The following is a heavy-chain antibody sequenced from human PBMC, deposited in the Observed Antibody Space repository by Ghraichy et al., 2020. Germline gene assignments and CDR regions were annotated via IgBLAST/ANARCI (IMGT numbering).Heavy chain of an antibody. J-gene: IGHJ4*02. CDR2: ITGSGGNT. D-gene: IGHD2-8*01. V-gene: IGHV3-23*01. Sequence: GGSLRLSCAASGLIFSSYAMTWVRQAPGKGLEWVSAITGSGGNTYYADFAEGRFTISRDNSRNTLYLQMNSLRAEDTAVYYCAKEYAVSAVTDYWGQGTLVTVSS. CDR3: AKEYAVSAVTDY. CDR1: GLIFSSYA.